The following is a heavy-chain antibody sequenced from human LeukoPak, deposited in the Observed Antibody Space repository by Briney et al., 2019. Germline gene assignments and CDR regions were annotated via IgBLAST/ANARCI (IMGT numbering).Heavy chain of an antibody. CDR1: GGSISSYY. CDR2: IYYSGST. J-gene: IGHJ4*02. V-gene: IGHV4-59*01. D-gene: IGHD5-12*01. Sequence: PSETLSLTCTVSGGSISSYYWSWIRQPPGKGLEWIGYIYYSGSTNYNPSLKSRVTISVDTSKNQFSLKLSSVTAADTAVYYCARADRYSGCDFRGGSFDYWGQGTLVTVSS. CDR3: ARADRYSGCDFRGGSFDY.